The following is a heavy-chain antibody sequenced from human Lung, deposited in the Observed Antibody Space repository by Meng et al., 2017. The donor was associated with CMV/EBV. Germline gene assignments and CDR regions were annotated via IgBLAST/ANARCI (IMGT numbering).Heavy chain of an antibody. Sequence: GGSLRLXXAASDFTVRSNYMSWVRQAPGKGLEWVSLIYSGGTTYYADSVKVRFTISRDNSKNTLYLQMNSLRAEDTAVYYCTRVFGSGSQRYGGYYGMDVWGQGXTVTVSS. V-gene: IGHV3-53*01. CDR1: DFTVRSNY. D-gene: IGHD3-10*01. CDR2: IYSGGTT. J-gene: IGHJ6*02. CDR3: TRVFGSGSQRYGGYYGMDV.